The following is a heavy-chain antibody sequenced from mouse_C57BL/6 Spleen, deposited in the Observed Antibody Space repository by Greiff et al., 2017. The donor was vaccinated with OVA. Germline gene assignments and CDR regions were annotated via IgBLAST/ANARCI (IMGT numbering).Heavy chain of an antibody. J-gene: IGHJ3*01. D-gene: IGHD2-13*01. Sequence: VHVKQSGPELVKPGASVKISCKASGYSFTDYNMNWVKQSNGKSLEWIGVINPNYGTTSYNQKFKGKATLTVDQSSSTAYMQLNSLTSEDSAVYYCARQAREPIYNYGDSWFDYGGQGTMVTVSA. CDR3: ARQAREPIYNYGDSWFDY. CDR1: GYSFTDYN. V-gene: IGHV1-39*01. CDR2: INPNYGTT.